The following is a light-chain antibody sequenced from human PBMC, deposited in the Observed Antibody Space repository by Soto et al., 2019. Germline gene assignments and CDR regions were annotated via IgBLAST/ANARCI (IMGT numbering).Light chain of an antibody. CDR3: AACDEGLGGWV. J-gene: IGLJ2*01. V-gene: IGLV1-47*01. Sequence: QSVLTQPPSASGTPGQRVTISCSGGSSNIGVHYVYWYHQFPGTAPKLLINRDDQRPSGVPDRFSGAKSGTSASLAISGLRSGDEADYYCAACDEGLGGWVFGGGTKLTVL. CDR1: SSNIGVHY. CDR2: RDD.